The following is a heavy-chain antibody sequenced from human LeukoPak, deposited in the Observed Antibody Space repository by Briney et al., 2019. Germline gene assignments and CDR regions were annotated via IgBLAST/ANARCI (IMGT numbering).Heavy chain of an antibody. CDR2: ISGSGGST. J-gene: IGHJ4*02. CDR1: GFTFSSYA. V-gene: IGHV3-23*01. CDR3: AKDTGGSYQLYYFDY. D-gene: IGHD1-26*01. Sequence: GSLRLSCAASGFTFSSYAMSWVRQAPGKGLEWVSAISGSGGSTYYADSVKGRFTISRDNSKNTLYLQMNSLRAEDTAVYYCAKDTGGSYQLYYFDYWGQGTLVTVPS.